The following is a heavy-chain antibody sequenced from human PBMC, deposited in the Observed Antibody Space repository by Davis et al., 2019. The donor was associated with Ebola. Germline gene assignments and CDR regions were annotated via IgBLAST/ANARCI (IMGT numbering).Heavy chain of an antibody. Sequence: GESLKISCAASGFTFSDYPMHWVRQAPGKGLEWVTVTSHDEANKYYADPVVGRFTISKDNSRNTLYLQMNSLRIEDTAVYYCARDEPGSIDYWGQGTLVTVSS. D-gene: IGHD3-10*01. J-gene: IGHJ4*02. CDR2: TSHDEANK. V-gene: IGHV3-30-3*01. CDR3: ARDEPGSIDY. CDR1: GFTFSDYP.